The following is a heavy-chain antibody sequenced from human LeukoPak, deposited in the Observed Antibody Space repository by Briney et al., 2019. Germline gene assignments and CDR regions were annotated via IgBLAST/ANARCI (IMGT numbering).Heavy chain of an antibody. J-gene: IGHJ4*02. CDR1: GFTFDDYA. V-gene: IGHV3-43*02. D-gene: IGHD6-19*01. Sequence: GGSLRLSCAAPGFTFDDYAMHWVRQAPGKGLEWVSLISGDGGSTYYADSVKGRFTISRDNSKNSLYLQMNSLSTEDTALYYCAKGGSGWSYYFDFWGQGTLVTVSS. CDR3: AKGGSGWSYYFDF. CDR2: ISGDGGST.